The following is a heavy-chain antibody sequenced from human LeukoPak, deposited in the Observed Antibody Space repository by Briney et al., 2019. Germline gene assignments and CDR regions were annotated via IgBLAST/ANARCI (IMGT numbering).Heavy chain of an antibody. J-gene: IGHJ3*02. CDR3: ARDRDWSCSGGSCYDAFDX. CDR1: GGTFSSYA. CDR2: IIPIFGTA. V-gene: IGHV1-69*05. Sequence: SVKVSCKASGGTFSSYAISWVRQAPGQGLEWMGGIIPIFGTANYAQKFQGRVTITTDESTSTAYMELSSRRSEDTAVYYWARDRDWSCSGGSCYDAFDXXGQGTMVTV. D-gene: IGHD2-15*01.